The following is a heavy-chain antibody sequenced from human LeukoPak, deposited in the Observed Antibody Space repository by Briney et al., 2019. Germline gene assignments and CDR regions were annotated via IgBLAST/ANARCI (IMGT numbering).Heavy chain of an antibody. CDR1: GFTLSSYL. CDR2: IISSGSTI. Sequence: GGALRLSCAASGFTLSSYLVSWGRPAPGEGVGWGSYIISSGSTIYYADSVKGRFTISRDNAKNSLYLQMNSLRAEDTAVYYCARGPNYDYVWGSRNAFDIWGQGTMVTVSS. D-gene: IGHD3-16*01. V-gene: IGHV3-48*04. J-gene: IGHJ3*02. CDR3: ARGPNYDYVWGSRNAFDI.